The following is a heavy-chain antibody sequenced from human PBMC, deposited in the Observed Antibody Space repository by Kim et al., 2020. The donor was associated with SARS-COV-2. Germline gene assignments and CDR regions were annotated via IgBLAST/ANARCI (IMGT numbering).Heavy chain of an antibody. CDR2: ISSSSRYI. CDR1: GFTFSSYS. CDR3: ARDPHYDIFTGYYFH. J-gene: IGHJ4*02. V-gene: IGHV3-21*01. Sequence: GGSLRLSCAASGFTFSSYSMNWVRQAPGEGLEWVSSISSSSRYIYYADSLKGRFTISRDNAKNSLYLQMNSLRAEDTAVYYCARDPHYDIFTGYYFHWGQGTLVTVSS. D-gene: IGHD3-9*01.